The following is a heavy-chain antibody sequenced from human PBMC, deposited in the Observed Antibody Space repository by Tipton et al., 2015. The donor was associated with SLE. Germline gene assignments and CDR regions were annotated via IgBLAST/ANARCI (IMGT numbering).Heavy chain of an antibody. J-gene: IGHJ4*02. CDR2: IDYSGRT. Sequence: TLSLTCTVSGCSITSSGFYWGWFRQPPGKGLEWIGSIDYSGRTYYTPSLKSQLTISVDTSENQFSLKLNSVTAADTAFYYCARRTSGYAPDYWGQGTLVTVSS. D-gene: IGHD5-12*01. CDR1: GCSITSSGFY. CDR3: ARRTSGYAPDY. V-gene: IGHV4-39*07.